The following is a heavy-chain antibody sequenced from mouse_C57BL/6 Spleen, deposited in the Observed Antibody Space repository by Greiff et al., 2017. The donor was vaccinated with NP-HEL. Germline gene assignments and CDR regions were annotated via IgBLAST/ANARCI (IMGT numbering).Heavy chain of an antibody. CDR1: GYTFTSYW. D-gene: IGHD2-3*01. CDR3: ARCSGYYSYYFDY. V-gene: IGHV1-52*01. J-gene: IGHJ2*01. Sequence: QVQLQQPGAELVRPGSSVKLSCKASGYTFTSYWMHWVKQRPIQGLEWIGNIDPSDSETHYNQKFKDKATLTVDKSSSTAYMQLSSLTSEDSAVYYCARCSGYYSYYFDYWGQGTTLTVSS. CDR2: IDPSDSET.